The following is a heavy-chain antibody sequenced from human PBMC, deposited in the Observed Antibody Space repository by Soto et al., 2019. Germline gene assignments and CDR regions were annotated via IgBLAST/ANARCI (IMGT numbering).Heavy chain of an antibody. Sequence: QVQLVQSGAEGKKPGASVKVSCKASGYTFTGYVMHWVRQAPGQRLEWMGWINAGNGNTKYSQKFQGRVTITRDTSASTAYMELSSLRSEDTAVYYCARAVAVPADFDYWGQGTLVTVSS. CDR1: GYTFTGYV. CDR2: INAGNGNT. V-gene: IGHV1-3*01. CDR3: ARAVAVPADFDY. D-gene: IGHD6-19*01. J-gene: IGHJ4*02.